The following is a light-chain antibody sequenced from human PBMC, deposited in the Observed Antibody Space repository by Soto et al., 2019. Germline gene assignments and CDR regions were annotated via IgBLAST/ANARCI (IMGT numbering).Light chain of an antibody. CDR1: QSVSSSY. CDR3: QQYSSSSRT. Sequence: EIVLTQSPGTLSLSPGERATLSCRASQSVSSSYLAWYQQKPGQAPRLLLYGASSRATGIPDRFSGSGSGTDFTLTISRLEPEDFAVYYCQQYSSSSRTFGQGTRLEIK. J-gene: IGKJ5*01. V-gene: IGKV3-20*01. CDR2: GAS.